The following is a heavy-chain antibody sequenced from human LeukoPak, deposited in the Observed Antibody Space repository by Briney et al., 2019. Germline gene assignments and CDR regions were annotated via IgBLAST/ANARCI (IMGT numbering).Heavy chain of an antibody. V-gene: IGHV4-59*11. CDR1: GDSIRSHY. CDR3: ARGGEGYNDDAFEV. Sequence: SETLPLTCTVSGDSIRSHYCAWIRQPPGKGLEWIGHIYNSATTDYNPSFKSRVTISLDTSKKQFSLKMTSVTALDSAVYYCARGGEGYNDDAFEVWGLGTAVTVSS. CDR2: IYNSATT. D-gene: IGHD5-24*01. J-gene: IGHJ3*01.